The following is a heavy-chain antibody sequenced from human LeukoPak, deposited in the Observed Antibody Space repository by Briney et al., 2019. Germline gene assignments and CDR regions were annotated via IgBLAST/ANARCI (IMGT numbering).Heavy chain of an antibody. J-gene: IGHJ3*02. CDR2: ISWSSRAI. CDR3: VKDRSGGDIFTDVFDM. Sequence: GGSLRLSCAASGFTFDDYAMHWVRQAPGKGLEWVAGISWSSRAIAYADSVKGRFTISRDNAKNSPYLQMNSLRRDDMALYYCVKDRSGGDIFTDVFDMWGQGTRVTVSS. D-gene: IGHD2-21*01. V-gene: IGHV3-9*03. CDR1: GFTFDDYA.